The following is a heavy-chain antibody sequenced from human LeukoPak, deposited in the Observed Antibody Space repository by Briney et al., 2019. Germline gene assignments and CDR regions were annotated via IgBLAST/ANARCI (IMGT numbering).Heavy chain of an antibody. CDR3: AREMRGLLAARSRGYYGMDV. J-gene: IGHJ6*02. Sequence: PGGSLRLSCAASGFTFSSYGMHWVRQAPGKGLEWVAVISYDGSNKYYADSVKGRFTISRDNAKNSLYLQMNSLRAEDTAVYYCAREMRGLLAARSRGYYGMDVWGQGTTVTVSS. CDR2: ISYDGSNK. CDR1: GFTFSSYG. V-gene: IGHV3-30*03. D-gene: IGHD6-6*01.